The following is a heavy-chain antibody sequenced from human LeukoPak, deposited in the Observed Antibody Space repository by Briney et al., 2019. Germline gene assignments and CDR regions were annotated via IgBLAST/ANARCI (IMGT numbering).Heavy chain of an antibody. CDR1: GYTFTSYG. CDR2: ISAYNGNT. J-gene: IGHJ4*02. V-gene: IGHV1-18*01. Sequence: ASVKVSCKASGYTFTSYGISWVRQAPGQGLEWMGWISAYNGNTNYAQKLQGRVTMTTDTSTSTAYMELRSLRSDDTAVYYCARSGYCSSTSCYWGPGYWGQGTLVTDSS. CDR3: ARSGYCSSTSCYWGPGY. D-gene: IGHD2-2*01.